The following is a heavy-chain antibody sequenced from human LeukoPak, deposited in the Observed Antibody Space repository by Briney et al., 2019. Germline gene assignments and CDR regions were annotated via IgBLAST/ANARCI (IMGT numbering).Heavy chain of an antibody. D-gene: IGHD4-17*01. V-gene: IGHV3-66*01. CDR2: IYSGGST. Sequence: PGGSLRLSCEASGFSVSSNYMSWVRQAPGKGLEWVSVIYSGGSTYYADSVKGRFTISRDNSENTLYLQVNSLRAEDTAVYYCAVTTFDYWGQGTLVTVSS. CDR1: GFSVSSNY. CDR3: AVTTFDY. J-gene: IGHJ4*02.